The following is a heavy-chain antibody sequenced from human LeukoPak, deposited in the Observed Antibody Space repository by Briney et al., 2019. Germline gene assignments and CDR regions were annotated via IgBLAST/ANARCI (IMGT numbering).Heavy chain of an antibody. CDR3: ARVDYDYIWGSYSYYYYYMDV. CDR1: GFTFSSYW. Sequence: GGSLRLSCAASGFTFSSYWIHWVRQAPGKGLEWVSRINSDGSSTSYADSVKGRFTISRDNAKNTLYLQMNSLRAEDTAVYYCARVDYDYIWGSYSYYYYYMDVWGKGTTVTVSS. D-gene: IGHD3-16*01. V-gene: IGHV3-74*01. J-gene: IGHJ6*03. CDR2: INSDGSST.